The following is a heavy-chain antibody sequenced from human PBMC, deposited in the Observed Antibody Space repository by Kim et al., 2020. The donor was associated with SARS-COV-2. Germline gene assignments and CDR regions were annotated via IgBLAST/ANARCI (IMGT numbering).Heavy chain of an antibody. V-gene: IGHV4-59*13. D-gene: IGHD3-16*02. CDR3: ASILSGGAAFDI. CDR2: IHYSGST. J-gene: IGHJ3*02. CDR1: GGSISTSY. Sequence: SETLSLTCTVSGGSISTSYLTWMRQPPGKGLEFIGYIHYSGSTKCNPSLRSRVSMSVDTSKTHFSLRLTSVTAADTAVYYCASILSGGAAFDIWGPGTMV.